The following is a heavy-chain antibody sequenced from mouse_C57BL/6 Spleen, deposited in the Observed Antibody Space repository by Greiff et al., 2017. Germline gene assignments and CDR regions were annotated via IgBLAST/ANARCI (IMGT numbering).Heavy chain of an antibody. CDR2: IYPGDGDT. V-gene: IGHV1-80*01. CDR1: GYAFSSYW. D-gene: IGHD2-1*01. CDR3: ARGGNYEDWFAY. J-gene: IGHJ3*01. Sequence: QVQLKESGAELVKPGASVKISCKASGYAFSSYWMNWVKQRPGKGLEWIGQIYPGDGDTNYNGKFKGKATLTADKSSSTAYMQLSSLTSEDSAVYFCARGGNYEDWFAYWGQGTLVTVSA.